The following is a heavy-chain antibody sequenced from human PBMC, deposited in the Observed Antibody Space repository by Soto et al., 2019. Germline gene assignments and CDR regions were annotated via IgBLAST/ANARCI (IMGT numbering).Heavy chain of an antibody. CDR2: ISGSGGST. D-gene: IGHD3-9*01. J-gene: IGHJ4*02. CDR1: GFTFSSYA. V-gene: IGHV3-23*01. CDR3: ASTAAKEDRRYDILTVYGYYFDY. Sequence: GGSLRLSCAASGFTFSSYAMSWVRQAPGKGLEWVSAISGSGGSTYYADSVKGRFTISRDNSKNTLYPQMNSLRAEDTAVYYRASTAAKEDRRYDILTVYGYYFDYWGQGNLVNVA.